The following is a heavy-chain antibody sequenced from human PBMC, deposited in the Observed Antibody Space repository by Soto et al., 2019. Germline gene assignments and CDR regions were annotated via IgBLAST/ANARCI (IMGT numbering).Heavy chain of an antibody. CDR2: IYYSGST. CDR1: GGSISRYY. Sequence: SETLSLTCTVSGGSISRYYWSWIRQPPGKGLEWIGYIYYSGSTNYNPSLKSRVTISVDTSKNQFSLKLSSVTAADTAVYYCARVSYSENDESYDYWGQGTLVTVSS. D-gene: IGHD1-1*01. V-gene: IGHV4-59*01. J-gene: IGHJ4*02. CDR3: ARVSYSENDESYDY.